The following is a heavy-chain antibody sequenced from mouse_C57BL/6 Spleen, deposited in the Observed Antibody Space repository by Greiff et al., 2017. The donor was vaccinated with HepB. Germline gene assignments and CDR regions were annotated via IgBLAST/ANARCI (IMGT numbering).Heavy chain of an antibody. Sequence: VQLQQSGAELVRPGSSVKLSCKASGYTFTSYWMHWVKQRPIQGLEWIGNIDPSDSDTHYNQKFKDKATLTVDKSSSTAYMQLSSLTSEDSAVYYWARGGDDFGWFAYWGQGTLVTVSA. CDR2: IDPSDSDT. J-gene: IGHJ3*01. CDR3: ARGGDDFGWFAY. D-gene: IGHD2-4*01. V-gene: IGHV1-52*01. CDR1: GYTFTSYW.